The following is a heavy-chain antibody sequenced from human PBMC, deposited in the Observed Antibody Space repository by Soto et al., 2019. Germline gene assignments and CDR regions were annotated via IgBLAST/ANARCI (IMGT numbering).Heavy chain of an antibody. D-gene: IGHD5-18*01. V-gene: IGHV4-61*01. CDR1: GGSVSSGFYY. CDR2: IYYSGTT. J-gene: IGHJ4*02. CDR3: ARGRYSYGHFDF. Sequence: PSETLSLTCTVSGGSVSSGFYYWTWIRQSSGKGPEWIGYIYYSGTTSYNPSLKSRVTMSRDTSKNLFSLELNSVTAADTAAYYCARGRYSYGHFDFWGRGTLVTVSS.